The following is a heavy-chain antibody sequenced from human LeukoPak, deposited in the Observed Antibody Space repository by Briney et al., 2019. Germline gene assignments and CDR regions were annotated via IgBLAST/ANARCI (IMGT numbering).Heavy chain of an antibody. J-gene: IGHJ3*02. Sequence: PGGSLRLXCAASGFTFSSYSMNWDRQAPGKGLEWVSSISSSSSYIYYADSVKGRFTISRDNAKNSLYLQMNSLRAEDTAVYYCARLGIAVAGANNDAFDIWGQGTMVTVSS. CDR2: ISSSSSYI. CDR1: GFTFSSYS. D-gene: IGHD6-19*01. CDR3: ARLGIAVAGANNDAFDI. V-gene: IGHV3-21*01.